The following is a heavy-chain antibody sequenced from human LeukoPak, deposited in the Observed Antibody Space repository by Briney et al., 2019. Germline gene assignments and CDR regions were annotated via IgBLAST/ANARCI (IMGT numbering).Heavy chain of an antibody. CDR1: GFTFSSYS. D-gene: IGHD1-26*01. V-gene: IGHV3-21*01. Sequence: GGSLRLSCAASGFTFSSYSMNWVRQAPGKGLKWVSSISSSSYIYYADSVKGRFTISRDNAKNSLYLQMNSLRAEDTAAYYCARSRRGWELLSYWGQGTLVTVSS. CDR3: ARSRRGWELLSY. J-gene: IGHJ4*02. CDR2: ISSSSYI.